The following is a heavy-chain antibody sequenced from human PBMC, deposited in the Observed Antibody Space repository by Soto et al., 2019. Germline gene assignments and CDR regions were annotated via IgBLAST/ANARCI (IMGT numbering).Heavy chain of an antibody. J-gene: IGHJ6*02. CDR3: AGGVASIGYYYYGMDV. V-gene: IGHV1-69*13. CDR2: IIPIFGTA. Sequence: SVKVSCKASGGTFRSYAISWVRQAPGQGLEWMGGIIPIFGTANYAQKFQGRVTITADESTSTAYMELSSLRSEDTAVYYCAGGVASIGYYYYGMDVWGQGTTVTVSS. D-gene: IGHD3-3*01. CDR1: GGTFRSYA.